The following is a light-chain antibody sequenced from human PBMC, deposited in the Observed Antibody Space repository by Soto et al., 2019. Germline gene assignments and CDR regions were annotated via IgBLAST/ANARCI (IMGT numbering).Light chain of an antibody. J-gene: IGLJ3*02. CDR2: EVT. V-gene: IGLV2-14*01. CDR1: SSDVGTYNY. CDR3: CSYTTSGTLL. Sequence: QLVLTQPASVSGSPGQSITISCTGTSSDVGTYNYVSWYQQHPGKAPKLMIYEVTNRPSGVSNRFSGSKSGNTASLTISGLQAEDEADYYCCSYTTSGTLLFGGGTKVTVL.